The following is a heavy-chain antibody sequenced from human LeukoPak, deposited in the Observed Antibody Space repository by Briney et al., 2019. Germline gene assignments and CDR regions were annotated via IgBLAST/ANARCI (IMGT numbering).Heavy chain of an antibody. D-gene: IGHD3-22*01. J-gene: IGHJ5*02. CDR1: GGSISSGGYS. Sequence: PSETLSLTCAVSGGSISSGGYSWSWIRQPPGKGLEWIGYIYHSGSTYYNPSLKSRATISVDRSKNQFSLKLSSVTAADTAVYYCARGYYDSSGYYEDWFDPWGQGTLVTVSS. V-gene: IGHV4-30-2*01. CDR2: IYHSGST. CDR3: ARGYYDSSGYYEDWFDP.